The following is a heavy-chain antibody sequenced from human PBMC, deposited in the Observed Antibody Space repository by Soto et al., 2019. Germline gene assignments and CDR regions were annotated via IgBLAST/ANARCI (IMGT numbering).Heavy chain of an antibody. J-gene: IGHJ6*02. V-gene: IGHV4-30-4*01. Sequence: QVQLQESDPGLVRPSQTLSLTCTVSGGSISVEHYHWTWIRQPPGKGLEWIGYIHYSGSVYYNPSLQIRLSMSVETSKDRFSLNLASVTAADTAVYFCVREDDGGDRDYYGLDVWGQGTTVTVSS. CDR1: GGSISVEHYH. D-gene: IGHD2-21*02. CDR3: VREDDGGDRDYYGLDV. CDR2: IHYSGSV.